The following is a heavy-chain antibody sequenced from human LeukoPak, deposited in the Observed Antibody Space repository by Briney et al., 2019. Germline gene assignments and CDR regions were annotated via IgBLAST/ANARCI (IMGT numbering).Heavy chain of an antibody. V-gene: IGHV1-18*01. CDR1: GYTFTSYG. J-gene: IGHJ6*03. CDR2: ISAYNGNT. D-gene: IGHD6-13*01. CDR3: ARGDSSSWYYYYMDV. Sequence: GASVKVSCEASGYTFTSYGISWVRQAPGQGLEWMGWISAYNGNTNYAQKLQGRVTMTTDTSTSTAYMELRSLRSDDTAVYYCARGDSSSWYYYYMDVWGKGTTVTISS.